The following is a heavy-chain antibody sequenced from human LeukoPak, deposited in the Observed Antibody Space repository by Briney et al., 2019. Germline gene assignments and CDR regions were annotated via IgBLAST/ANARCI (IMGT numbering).Heavy chain of an antibody. CDR3: ARSRFTVTSFYYYYGMDV. CDR2: INHSGST. CDR1: GGSFSGYY. V-gene: IGHV4-34*01. J-gene: IGHJ6*02. D-gene: IGHD4-4*01. Sequence: PSETLSLTCTVSGGSFSGYYWSWIRQPPGKGLEWIGEINHSGSTNYNPSLKSRVTISVDTSKNQFSLKLSSVTAADTAVYYCARSRFTVTSFYYYYGMDVWGQGTTVTVSS.